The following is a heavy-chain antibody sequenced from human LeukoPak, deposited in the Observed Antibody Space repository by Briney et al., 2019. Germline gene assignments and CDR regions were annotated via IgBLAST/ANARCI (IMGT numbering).Heavy chain of an antibody. CDR2: IWYDGSNK. CDR3: ARDTAVVVAAYNWFDP. D-gene: IGHD2-15*01. J-gene: IGHJ5*02. Sequence: PGGSLRLSCAASGFTFSSYGMHWVRQAPGKGLEWVAVIWYDGSNKYYADSVKGRFTISRDNSKNTLYLQMNSLSAEDTAVYYCARDTAVVVAAYNWFDPWGQGTLVTVSS. CDR1: GFTFSSYG. V-gene: IGHV3-33*01.